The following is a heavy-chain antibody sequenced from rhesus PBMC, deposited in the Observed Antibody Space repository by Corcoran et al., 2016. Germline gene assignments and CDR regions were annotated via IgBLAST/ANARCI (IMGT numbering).Heavy chain of an antibody. J-gene: IGHJ4*01. CDR1: GFTFSSYD. CDR3: TRGWGGTREIDY. Sequence: EVQLVESGGGLVQPGGSLRLSCAASGFTFSSYDMSWVRQAPGKGLEWVSYIGYTGKTIYYTDSVNGRFTRSRDNAKKSLSLQRSSLRAEDTGVYFCTRGWGGTREIDYWGQGVLVTVSS. CDR2: IGYTGKTI. D-gene: IGHD1-1*01. V-gene: IGHV3-136*01.